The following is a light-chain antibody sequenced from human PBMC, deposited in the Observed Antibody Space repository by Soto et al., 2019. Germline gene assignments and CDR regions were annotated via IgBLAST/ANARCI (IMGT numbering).Light chain of an antibody. Sequence: DIVMTRSPDSLAVSLGERATINCKSSQSVLYSSNNKNYLAWYQQKPGQPPKLLIYWASTRESGVPDRFSGSGSGTDFTLTISSRQAEDVAVYYCQQYYSTPTWTFGQGTKVEIK. V-gene: IGKV4-1*01. CDR2: WAS. J-gene: IGKJ1*01. CDR3: QQYYSTPTWT. CDR1: QSVLYSSNNKNY.